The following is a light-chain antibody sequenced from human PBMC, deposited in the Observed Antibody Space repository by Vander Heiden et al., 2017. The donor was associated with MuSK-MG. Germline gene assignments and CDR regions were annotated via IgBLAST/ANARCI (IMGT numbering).Light chain of an antibody. CDR1: QSLLHSNGYNY. CDR2: LGS. J-gene: IGKJ4*01. CDR3: RQALQNPST. V-gene: IGKV2-28*01. Sequence: DIVMTQSPLSLPVTPGEPASISCRSSQSLLHSNGYNYLDWYLQKPGQSPQLLIYLGSNRASGVPDRFSGSGSGTDFTLKISRVEAEDVGVYYCRQALQNPSTFGGGTKVEIK.